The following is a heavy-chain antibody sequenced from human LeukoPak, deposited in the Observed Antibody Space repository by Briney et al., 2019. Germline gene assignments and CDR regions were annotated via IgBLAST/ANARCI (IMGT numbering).Heavy chain of an antibody. V-gene: IGHV3-23*01. Sequence: RAGGSLRLSCAASGFTFSSYAMSWVRQAPGKGLEWVSAISGSGGSTYYADSVKGRFTISRDNSKNTLYLQMNSLRAEDTAVYYCAKDPRSHCSGGSCYPDYWGQGTLVTVSS. J-gene: IGHJ4*02. CDR3: AKDPRSHCSGGSCYPDY. CDR1: GFTFSSYA. CDR2: ISGSGGST. D-gene: IGHD2-15*01.